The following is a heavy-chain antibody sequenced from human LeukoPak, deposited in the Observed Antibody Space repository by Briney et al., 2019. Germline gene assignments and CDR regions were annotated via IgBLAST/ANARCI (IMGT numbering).Heavy chain of an antibody. Sequence: GGSLRLSCAASGFTISSHWIHWVRQAPGEGLVWVSRINSDGSSRSYADSVKGRFTISRDNSKNTLYLQMNSLRAEDTAVYYCASGETAYVGNGYIPFDYWGQGTLVTVSS. D-gene: IGHD5-24*01. CDR1: GFTISSHW. J-gene: IGHJ4*02. CDR3: ASGETAYVGNGYIPFDY. V-gene: IGHV3-74*01. CDR2: INSDGSSR.